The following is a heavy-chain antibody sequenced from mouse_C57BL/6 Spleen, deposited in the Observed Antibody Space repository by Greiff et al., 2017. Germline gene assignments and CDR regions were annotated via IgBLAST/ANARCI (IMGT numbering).Heavy chain of an antibody. D-gene: IGHD1-1*02. CDR2: ISYDGSN. J-gene: IGHJ4*01. V-gene: IGHV3-6*01. Sequence: EVQLQESGPGLVKPSQSLSLTCSVTGYSITSGYYWNWIRQFPGNKLEWMGYISYDGSNNYNPSLKNRISITRDTSKNQFFLKLNSVTTEDTATYYCARRVGDAMDYWGQGTSVTVSS. CDR1: GYSITSGYY. CDR3: ARRVGDAMDY.